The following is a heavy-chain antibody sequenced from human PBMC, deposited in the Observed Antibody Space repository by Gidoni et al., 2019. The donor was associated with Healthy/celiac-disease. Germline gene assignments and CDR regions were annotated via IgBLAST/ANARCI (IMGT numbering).Heavy chain of an antibody. V-gene: IGHV1-24*01. CDR1: GYTLTELS. J-gene: IGHJ4*02. CDR2: FDPEDGET. CDR3: ATDTGGYYGSGVMTVDY. Sequence: QVPLVQSGAEVKKPGASVKVSCKVSGYTLTELSMHWVRQAPGKGLEWMGGFDPEDGETIYAQKFQGRVTMTEDTSTDTAYMELSSLRSEDTAVYYCATDTGGYYGSGVMTVDYWGQGTLVTVSS. D-gene: IGHD3-10*01.